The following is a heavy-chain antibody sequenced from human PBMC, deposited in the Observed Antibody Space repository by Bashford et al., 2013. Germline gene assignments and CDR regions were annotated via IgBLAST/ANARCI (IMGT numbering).Heavy chain of an antibody. J-gene: IGHJ3*01. CDR2: IYWDDDK. D-gene: IGHD7-27*01. Sequence: SGPTLVKPTQTLTLTCSFSGFSLSASGVGVGWIRQPPGQALEWLALIYWDDDKRYSPSLKNRVTITKDTSNNQVVLTMTNVDPMDTATYFCSRWGGSSIPFDVWAKGPWSPSPQ. CDR1: GFSLSASGVG. CDR3: SRWGGSSIPFDV. V-gene: IGHV2-5*02.